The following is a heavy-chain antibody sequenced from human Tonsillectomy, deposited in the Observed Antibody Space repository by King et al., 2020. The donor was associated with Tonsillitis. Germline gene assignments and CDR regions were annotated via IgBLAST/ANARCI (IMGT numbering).Heavy chain of an antibody. J-gene: IGHJ4*02. CDR3: ARDRGEMATLDY. V-gene: IGHV3-33*01. CDR2: IWSYGSNK. CDR1: GFTFSSYG. D-gene: IGHD5-24*01. Sequence: VQLVESGGGVVQPGRSLSLSCAASGFTFSSYGLHWVRQAPGKGLAWVAVIWSYGSNKYYADSVQGRITISRANSKKTLYLQMNSLRAEDTAVYYCARDRGEMATLDYWGQGTLVTVSS.